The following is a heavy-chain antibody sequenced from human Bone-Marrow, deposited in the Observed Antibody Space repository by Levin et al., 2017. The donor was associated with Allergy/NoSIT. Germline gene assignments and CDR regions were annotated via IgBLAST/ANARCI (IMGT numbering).Heavy chain of an antibody. CDR1: GFTFRSYA. CDR2: ISGSGGST. J-gene: IGHJ4*02. D-gene: IGHD6-6*01. Sequence: GESLKISCAASGFTFRSYAMSWVRQAPGKGLEWVSAISGSGGSTYYADSVKGRFTISRDNSKNTLYLQMNSLRAEDTAVYYCAKNEYSSSSQSDYWGQGILVTVSS. CDR3: AKNEYSSSSQSDY. V-gene: IGHV3-23*01.